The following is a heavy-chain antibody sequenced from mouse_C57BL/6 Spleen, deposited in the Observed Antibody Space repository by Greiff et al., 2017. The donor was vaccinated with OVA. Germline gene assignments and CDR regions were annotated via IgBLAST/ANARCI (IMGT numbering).Heavy chain of an antibody. V-gene: IGHV2-5*01. CDR3: AKDPGTARYCDV. CDR1: GFSLTSYG. Sequence: VQWVESGPGLVQPSQSLSITCTVSGFSLTSYGVHWVRQSPGKGLECLGVIWRGGSTDYNAAFMSRLSITQDNSKSQVFFKMNSLQADDTSIYYCAKDPGTARYCDVWGTGTTVTVSS. J-gene: IGHJ1*03. D-gene: IGHD4-1*01. CDR2: IWRGGST.